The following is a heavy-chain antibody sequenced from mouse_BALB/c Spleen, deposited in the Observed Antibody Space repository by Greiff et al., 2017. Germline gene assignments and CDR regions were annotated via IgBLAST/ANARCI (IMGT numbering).Heavy chain of an antibody. CDR3: ASFYGYGDY. CDR2: ISYSGST. D-gene: IGHD2-2*01. V-gene: IGHV3-2*02. J-gene: IGHJ2*01. Sequence: VQLKESGPGLVKPSQSLSLTCTVTGYSITSDYAWNWIRQFPGNKLEWMGYISYSGSTSYNPSLKSRISITRDTSKNQFFLQLNSVTTEDTATYYCASFYGYGDYWGQGTTLTVSS. CDR1: GYSITSDYA.